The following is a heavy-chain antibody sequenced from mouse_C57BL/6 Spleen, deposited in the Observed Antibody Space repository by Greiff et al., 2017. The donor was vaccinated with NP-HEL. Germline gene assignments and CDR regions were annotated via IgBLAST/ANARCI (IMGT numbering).Heavy chain of an antibody. CDR1: GYTFTDYY. J-gene: IGHJ2*01. Sequence: EVQLQQSGPVLVKPGASVKMSCKASGYTFTDYYMNWVKQSHGKSLEWIGVINPYNGGTSYNQKFKGKATLTVDKSSSTAYMELNSLTSEESAVYYCARWGDSYFDYWGQGTTLTVSS. CDR3: ARWGDSYFDY. V-gene: IGHV1-19*01. D-gene: IGHD2-13*01. CDR2: INPYNGGT.